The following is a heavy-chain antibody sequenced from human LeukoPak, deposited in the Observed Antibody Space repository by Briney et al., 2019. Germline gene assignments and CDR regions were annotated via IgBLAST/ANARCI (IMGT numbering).Heavy chain of an antibody. CDR3: ARGYSYGSISFDY. CDR1: GGSISSYY. J-gene: IGHJ4*02. CDR2: IYYSGST. Sequence: SETLSLTCTVSGGSISSYYWSWIRQPPGKGLEWIGYIYYSGSTNYNPSLRSRVTISVDTSKNQFSLKLSSVTAADTAVYYCARGYSYGSISFDYWGQGTLVTVSS. D-gene: IGHD5-18*01. V-gene: IGHV4-59*01.